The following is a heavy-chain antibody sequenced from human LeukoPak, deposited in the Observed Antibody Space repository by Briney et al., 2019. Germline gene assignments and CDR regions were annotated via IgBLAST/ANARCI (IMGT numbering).Heavy chain of an antibody. D-gene: IGHD1-26*01. CDR3: ARTSGSSLPFDY. J-gene: IGHJ4*02. CDR1: GGTFCSYA. CDR2: IIPIFGTA. Sequence: ASVKVSCKASGGTFCSYAISWVRQAPGQGLEWMGGIIPIFGTANYAQKFQGRVTITTDESTSTAYMELSSLRSEDTAVYYCARTSGSSLPFDYWGQGTLVTVSS. V-gene: IGHV1-69*05.